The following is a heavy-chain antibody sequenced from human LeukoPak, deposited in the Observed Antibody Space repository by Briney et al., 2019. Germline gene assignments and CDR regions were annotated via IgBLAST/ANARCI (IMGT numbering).Heavy chain of an antibody. D-gene: IGHD3-16*02. CDR3: AKDVRDYVWGSYRFDY. CDR2: ISWNSGSI. CDR1: GFTFDDYA. V-gene: IGHV3-9*01. Sequence: PGGSLRLSCAASGFTFDDYAVHWVRQAPGKGLEWVSGISWNSGSIGYADSVKGRFTISRDNAKNSLYLQMNSLRAEDTALYYCAKDVRDYVWGSYRFDYWGQGTLVTVSS. J-gene: IGHJ4*02.